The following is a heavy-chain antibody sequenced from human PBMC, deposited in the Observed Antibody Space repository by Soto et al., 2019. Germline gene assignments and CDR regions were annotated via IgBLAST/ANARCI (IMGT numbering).Heavy chain of an antibody. CDR1: GFTCSSYA. CDR2: ISGSGGST. J-gene: IGHJ6*02. V-gene: IGHV3-23*01. D-gene: IGHD6-19*01. Sequence: EVQLLEAGGGLVQPGGSLRLSCAASGFTCSSYAMSWVRQAPGKGLEWVSAISGSGGSTDYADSVKGRFTISRDNSKNTLYVQMNSLRAEDTAVYYCAKEKTYSSGWDGMDVWGQGTTVTVSS. CDR3: AKEKTYSSGWDGMDV.